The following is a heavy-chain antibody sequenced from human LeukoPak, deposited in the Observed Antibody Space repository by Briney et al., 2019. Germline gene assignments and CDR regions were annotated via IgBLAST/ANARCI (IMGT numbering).Heavy chain of an antibody. V-gene: IGHV1-69*05. CDR3: ARVDRYHFYLDV. J-gene: IGHJ6*03. CDR2: IIPIFGTP. Sequence: SVKVSCKASGYTFTGYYIHWVRQAPGQGLEWMGGIIPIFGTPNYAQKFQGRVKVTTDDATGTAYMELSSLMSEDTAIYYCARVDRYHFYLDVWGKGTPVTVSS. CDR1: GYTFTGYY.